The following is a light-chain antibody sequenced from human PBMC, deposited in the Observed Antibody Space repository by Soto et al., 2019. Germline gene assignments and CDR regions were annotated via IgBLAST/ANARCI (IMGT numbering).Light chain of an antibody. J-gene: IGKJ1*01. V-gene: IGKV3-20*01. CDR3: QQYGSSGT. Sequence: EIVLTQSPRTLSLSPGERATPSRTASQSVSNNYLAWYQQKPGQAPRLLIYGASNRATGIPDRFSGSGSGTDFTLTISRLEPEDFAVYYCQQYGSSGTFGQGTK. CDR2: GAS. CDR1: QSVSNNY.